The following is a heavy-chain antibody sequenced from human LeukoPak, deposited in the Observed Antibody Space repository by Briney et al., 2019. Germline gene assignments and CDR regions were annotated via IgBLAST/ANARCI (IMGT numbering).Heavy chain of an antibody. CDR1: GFHLSDYH. CDR2: ISNSGSAK. J-gene: IGHJ5*02. V-gene: IGHV3-11*01. Sequence: GGALRISFATPGFHLSDYHMNWLPQAPGGGVGGVSYISNSGSAKYYADSVKGRFTISRDNAKNSVYLEMNSLRAEDTAVYYCASDSSGYFGPWGQGTLVTVSS. CDR3: ASDSSGYFGP. D-gene: IGHD3-22*01.